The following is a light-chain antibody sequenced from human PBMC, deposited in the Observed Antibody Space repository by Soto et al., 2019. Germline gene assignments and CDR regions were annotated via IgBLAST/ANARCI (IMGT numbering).Light chain of an antibody. CDR3: QAWDSRTLYV. V-gene: IGLV3-1*01. J-gene: IGLJ1*01. CDR2: QDS. Sequence: SYELTQPPSVSVSPGQTASITCSGDKLGNKYATWYQQKPGQSPVLVIYQDSKRPSGIPDRFFGSNSGNTATLTISGTQAMDEADYYCQAWDSRTLYVFGTGTKVTVL. CDR1: KLGNKY.